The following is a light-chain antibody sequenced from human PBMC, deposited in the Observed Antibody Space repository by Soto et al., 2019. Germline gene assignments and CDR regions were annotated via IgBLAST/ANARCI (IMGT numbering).Light chain of an antibody. CDR2: GTS. CDR1: QSVNSNY. V-gene: IGKV3-20*01. Sequence: EIVLTQSPGTLSLSPGERATLSCRASQSVNSNYLAWYQQKPGQSPRVLMYGTSNRATGIPDRFSGSGSGTDITLTISRLEPEDFAVYYCQQYDESFRTFGQGTKVDIK. CDR3: QQYDESFRT. J-gene: IGKJ1*01.